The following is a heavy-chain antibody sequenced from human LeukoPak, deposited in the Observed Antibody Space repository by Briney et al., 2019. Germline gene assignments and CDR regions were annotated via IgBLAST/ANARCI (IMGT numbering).Heavy chain of an antibody. V-gene: IGHV3-23*01. Sequence: PGGSLRLSCAASGFTFSDYDIHWVRQAPGKGLEWVSAISGSGGSTYYADSVKGRFTISRDNSKNTLYLQMNSLRAEDTAVYYCAKDRTEQRWLLGYWGQGTLVTVSS. CDR2: ISGSGGST. D-gene: IGHD3-22*01. CDR1: GFTFSDYD. CDR3: AKDRTEQRWLLGY. J-gene: IGHJ4*02.